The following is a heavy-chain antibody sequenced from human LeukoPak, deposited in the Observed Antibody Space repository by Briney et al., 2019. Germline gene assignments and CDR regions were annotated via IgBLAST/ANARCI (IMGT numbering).Heavy chain of an antibody. CDR1: GGSFSGYY. CDR2: INHSGST. Sequence: SETLSLTCAVYGGSFSGYYWTWIRQPPGKGLEWIGEINHSGSTNYNPSLKSRVTISVDASKNQFSLKVRSVTAADTAVYYCARWLAAVPKMSDPWGQGTLVTVSS. J-gene: IGHJ5*02. D-gene: IGHD6-13*01. CDR3: ARWLAAVPKMSDP. V-gene: IGHV4-34*01.